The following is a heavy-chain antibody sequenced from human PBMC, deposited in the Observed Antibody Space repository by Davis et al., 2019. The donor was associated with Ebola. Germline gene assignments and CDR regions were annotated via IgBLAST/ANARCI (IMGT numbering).Heavy chain of an antibody. CDR1: GGSVSSGSYY. Sequence: SETLSLTCTVSGGSVSSGSYYWSWIRQPPGKGLEWIGYIYYSGSTNYNPSLKSRVTISMDTSKNQFSLKLSSVTAADTAVYYCARGFPYYYGSGNFDYWGQGTLVTVSS. CDR3: ARGFPYYYGSGNFDY. J-gene: IGHJ4*02. V-gene: IGHV4-61*01. D-gene: IGHD3-10*01. CDR2: IYYSGST.